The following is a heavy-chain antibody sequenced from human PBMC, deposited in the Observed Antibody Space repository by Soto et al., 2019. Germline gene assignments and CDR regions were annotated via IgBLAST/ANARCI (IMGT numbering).Heavy chain of an antibody. D-gene: IGHD1-26*01. J-gene: IGHJ4*02. CDR2: VMAYNNNP. V-gene: IGHV1-18*04. CDR1: GYTFSNYG. CDR3: ARGGMGKSYWTLDS. Sequence: ASVKVSCKASGYTFSNYGVYWVRQAPGQGLEWLGYVMAYNNNPHYAQKFVGRVTMTADTSTSTAFLELRGLTSDDTAVYYCARGGMGKSYWTLDSWGQGTQVTVSS.